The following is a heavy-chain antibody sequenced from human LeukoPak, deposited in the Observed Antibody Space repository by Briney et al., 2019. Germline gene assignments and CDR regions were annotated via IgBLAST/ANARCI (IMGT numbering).Heavy chain of an antibody. J-gene: IGHJ5*02. CDR3: ARHRRWAAWFDP. D-gene: IGHD1-26*01. CDR2: ISHSGTT. CDR1: GGSYSGFY. V-gene: IGHV4-34*01. Sequence: PSETLSLTCAVSGGSYSGFYCSWIRQPPGGGLEWIAEISHSGTTLYNPSLKSRVTISVDTSKNQFSLKLSSVTAADTAVYYCARHRRWAAWFDPWGQGTLVTVSS.